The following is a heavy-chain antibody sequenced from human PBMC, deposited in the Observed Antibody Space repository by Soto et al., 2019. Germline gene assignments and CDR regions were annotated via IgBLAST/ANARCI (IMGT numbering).Heavy chain of an antibody. D-gene: IGHD2-15*01. V-gene: IGHV4-34*01. Sequence: SETLSLTCAVYGGSFSGQYWSWIRQPPGKGLEWIGEINHSGSINYNPSLESRVTISEDTSKNQFSLKLSPVTAADTAVYYCARQGANCSGSTCYLAYWGQGTLVTVSS. J-gene: IGHJ4*02. CDR2: INHSGSI. CDR3: ARQGANCSGSTCYLAY. CDR1: GGSFSGQY.